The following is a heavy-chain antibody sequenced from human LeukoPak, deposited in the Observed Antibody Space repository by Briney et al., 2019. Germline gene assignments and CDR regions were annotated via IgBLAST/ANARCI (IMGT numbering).Heavy chain of an antibody. CDR2: IYYSGST. CDR3: ARVAKRAGGDY. Sequence: SETLSLTCTVSGGSISSSSYYWGWIRQPPGKGLEWIGSIYYSGSTYYNPSLKSRVTISVDTSKNQFSLKLSSVTAADTPVYYCARVAKRAGGDYWGQGTLVTVSS. CDR1: GGSISSSSYY. D-gene: IGHD4-23*01. V-gene: IGHV4-39*07. J-gene: IGHJ4*02.